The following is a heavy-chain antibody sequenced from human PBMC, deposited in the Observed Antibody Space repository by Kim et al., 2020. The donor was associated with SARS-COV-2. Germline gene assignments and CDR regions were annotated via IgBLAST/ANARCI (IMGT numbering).Heavy chain of an antibody. V-gene: IGHV4-34*01. CDR1: GGSFSGYY. CDR3: ARAAVEAEGLDY. D-gene: IGHD6-13*01. J-gene: IGHJ4*02. CDR2: INHSGST. Sequence: SETLSLTCAVYGGSFSGYYWSWIRQPPGKGLEWIGEINHSGSTNYNPSLKSRVTISVDTSKNQFSLKLSSVTAADTAVYYCARAAVEAEGLDYWAQGPLV.